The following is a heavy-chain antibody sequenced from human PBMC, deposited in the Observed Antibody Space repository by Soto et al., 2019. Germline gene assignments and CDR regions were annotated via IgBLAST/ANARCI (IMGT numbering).Heavy chain of an antibody. CDR2: IKPDESDK. D-gene: IGHD4-4*01. CDR3: VGGVSNYSS. J-gene: IGHJ5*02. Sequence: EVQLVESGGGLVQPGGSLRLSCTASGFTFSASCMTWVRQAPGKRLEWVARIKPDESDKKSAASVKGRFSISRENAKNSMYLQMDSLRGEDSAMYYCVGGVSNYSSWGQGTLVTVSS. V-gene: IGHV3-7*01. CDR1: GFTFSASC.